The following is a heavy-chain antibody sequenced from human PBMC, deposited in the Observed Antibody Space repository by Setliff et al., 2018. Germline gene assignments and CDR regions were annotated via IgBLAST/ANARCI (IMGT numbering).Heavy chain of an antibody. J-gene: IGHJ4*02. CDR2: IDPDGIGK. V-gene: IGHV3-7*01. Sequence: PGGSLRLSCAASGFSFSSFWMAWVRQSPGRGLEWVANIDPDGIGKYYIDSVRGRFTISRDNIKNTAFLQMNSLRADDTAMYYCVASPSNKNGHFEYWGQGTLVTVSS. CDR1: GFSFSSFW. CDR3: VASPSNKNGHFEY.